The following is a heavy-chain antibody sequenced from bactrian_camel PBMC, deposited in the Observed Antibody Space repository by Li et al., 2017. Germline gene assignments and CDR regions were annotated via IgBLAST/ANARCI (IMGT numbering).Heavy chain of an antibody. CDR3: AADLVTGGDWRSVDLWSY. V-gene: IGHV3S53*01. CDR2: IKSDGST. J-gene: IGHJ4*01. CDR1: GYTYSSNS. Sequence: HVQLVESGGGSVQAGGSLRLSCVDSGYTYSSNSWGWYRQAPGNECEMVSTIKSDGSTAYADSVKGRFTISLDNAKNTVYLQMNSLKPEDTAMYYCAADLVTGGDWRSVDLWSYWGQGTQVTVS. D-gene: IGHD1*01.